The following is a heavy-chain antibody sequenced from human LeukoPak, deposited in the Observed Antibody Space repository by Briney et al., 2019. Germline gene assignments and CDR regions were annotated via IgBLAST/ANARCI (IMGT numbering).Heavy chain of an antibody. CDR2: IVVGSGNT. D-gene: IGHD3-9*01. CDR3: ATDPTHTDMLAGYQTWNY. CDR1: GFPFAHSS. Sequence: SVKVSCKASGFPFAHSSLQWVRHTGGQRLEWIGWIVVGSGNTHCAERFQERVTISRDLSTNIVYLELSSLGFDDTAFYYCATDPTHTDMLAGYQTWNYWGQGTQVIVSS. V-gene: IGHV1-58*01. J-gene: IGHJ4*02.